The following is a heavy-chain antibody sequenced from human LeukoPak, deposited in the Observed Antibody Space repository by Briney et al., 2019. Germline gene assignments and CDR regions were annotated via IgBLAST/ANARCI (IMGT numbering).Heavy chain of an antibody. V-gene: IGHV3-23*01. CDR1: GFTFSSYA. J-gene: IGHJ4*02. CDR2: FSGSGGST. Sequence: GGSLRLSCPASGFTFSSYAMSWVRQPPGKGLEWVSAFSGSGGSTYYADSVKGRFTISRDNSKNTLYLQMNSLRAEDTAVYYCAKVRTYYYDSSGKPFFDYWGQGTLVTVSS. CDR3: AKVRTYYYDSSGKPFFDY. D-gene: IGHD3-22*01.